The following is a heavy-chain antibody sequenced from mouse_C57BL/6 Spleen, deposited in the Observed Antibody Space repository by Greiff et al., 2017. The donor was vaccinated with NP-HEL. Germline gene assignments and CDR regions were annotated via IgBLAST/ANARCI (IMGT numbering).Heavy chain of an antibody. Sequence: QVTLKVSGPGILQPSQTLSLTCSFSGFSLSTFGMGVGWLRQPSGKGLEWLAYIWWVDDKYYNPALKSRLTISKDTSKNQVFLKIANVDTADTATYYCARMVYYYGSRDWYFDVWGTGTTVTVSS. J-gene: IGHJ1*03. CDR1: GFSLSTFGMG. CDR2: IWWVDDK. V-gene: IGHV8-8*01. D-gene: IGHD1-1*01. CDR3: ARMVYYYGSRDWYFDV.